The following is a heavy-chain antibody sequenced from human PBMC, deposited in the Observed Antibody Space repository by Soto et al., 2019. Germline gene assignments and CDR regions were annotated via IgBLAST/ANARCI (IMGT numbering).Heavy chain of an antibody. D-gene: IGHD2-15*01. J-gene: IGHJ4*02. Sequence: QVQLVESGGGVVQPGGSLRLSCAASGFTFSSYGMHWVRQAPGTGLEWVAGTWYDGSNNYHADSVRGRFTISRDNSRNTLYLEMNSLRVEDTAVYYCARDRLGGNCIGGSCYFDSWGQGTLVTVSS. CDR3: ARDRLGGNCIGGSCYFDS. CDR1: GFTFSSYG. CDR2: TWYDGSNN. V-gene: IGHV3-33*01.